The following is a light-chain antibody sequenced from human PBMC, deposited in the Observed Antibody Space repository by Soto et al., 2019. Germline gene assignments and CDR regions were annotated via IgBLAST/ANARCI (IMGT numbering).Light chain of an antibody. CDR3: QVWDSITDHYV. J-gene: IGLJ1*01. CDR1: NIGSDA. V-gene: IGLV3-21*02. Sequence: SYELTQPPSVPVAPGQTARISCGGNNIGSDAVHWYQQKPGQAPVVVVHDDSDRPSGIPERFSGSNSGNTATLTISRVEAGDEADYYCQVWDSITDHYVFGPGTKLTVL. CDR2: DDS.